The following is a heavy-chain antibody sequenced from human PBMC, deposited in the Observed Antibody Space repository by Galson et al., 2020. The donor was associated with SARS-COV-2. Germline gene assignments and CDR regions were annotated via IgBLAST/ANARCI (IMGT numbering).Heavy chain of an antibody. CDR2: INPSGGST. V-gene: IGHV1-46*01. CDR3: AREYSTSTFDY. J-gene: IGHJ4*02. Sequence: ASVKVSCKESGYTFTSYYIHWVRQAPGQGLEWMGQINPSGGSTSYSQKFQGRVTMTRDTSTSTVYMELSSLRSEDTAVYYCAREYSTSTFDYWGQGTLVTVSS. CDR1: GYTFTSYY. D-gene: IGHD4-4*01.